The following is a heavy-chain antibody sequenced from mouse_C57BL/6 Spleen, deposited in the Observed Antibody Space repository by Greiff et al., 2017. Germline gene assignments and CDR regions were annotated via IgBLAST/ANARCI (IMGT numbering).Heavy chain of an antibody. V-gene: IGHV5-4*01. D-gene: IGHD2-1*01. CDR2: ISDGGSYT. J-gene: IGHJ2*01. Sequence: EVMLVESGGGLVKPGGSLKLSCAASGFTFSSYAMSWVRQTPEKRLEWVATISDGGSYTYYPDNVKGRFTISRDNAKNNLYLQMSHLKSEDTAMYYCARDRGSTMVSFDYWGQGTTLTVSS. CDR3: ARDRGSTMVSFDY. CDR1: GFTFSSYA.